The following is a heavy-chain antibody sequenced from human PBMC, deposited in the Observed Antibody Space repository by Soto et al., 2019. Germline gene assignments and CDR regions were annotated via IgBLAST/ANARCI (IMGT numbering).Heavy chain of an antibody. D-gene: IGHD3-10*01. J-gene: IGHJ4*02. Sequence: PSETLSLTCTVSGGSIISSSYYWGWIRQPPGKGLEWIGSIYYSGSTYYNPSLKSRVTISVDTSKSQFSLKLSSVTAADTAVYYCASYGSGSYYPSDYWGQGTLVTVSS. V-gene: IGHV4-39*01. CDR3: ASYGSGSYYPSDY. CDR1: GGSIISSSYY. CDR2: IYYSGST.